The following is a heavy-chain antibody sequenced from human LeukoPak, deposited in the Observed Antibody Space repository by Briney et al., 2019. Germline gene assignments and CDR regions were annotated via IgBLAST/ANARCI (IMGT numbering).Heavy chain of an antibody. CDR3: ARGRWRSGSYHDAFDV. J-gene: IGHJ3*01. CDR1: GFTFSDHY. CDR2: IRDKANSYTT. V-gene: IGHV3-72*01. D-gene: IGHD1-26*01. Sequence: GGSLRLSCAASGFTFSDHYMQWVRRAPGKGLEWVGRIRDKANSYTTEYAASVKGRFTISRDDSKSSMYLQMNSLKTEDTAVYYCARGRWRSGSYHDAFDVWGQGTMVTVSS.